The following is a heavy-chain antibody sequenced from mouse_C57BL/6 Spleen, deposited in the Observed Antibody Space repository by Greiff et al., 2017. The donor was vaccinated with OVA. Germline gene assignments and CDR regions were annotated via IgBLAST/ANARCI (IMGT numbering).Heavy chain of an antibody. D-gene: IGHD1-1*01. CDR3: ARDYGSSYGYFDV. Sequence: QVQLQQSGTELVKPGASVKLSCKASGYTFTSHWMHWVKQRPGQGLEWIGNINPSNGGTNYNEKFKSKATLTVDKSSSTAYMQLSSLTSEDSAVYYCARDYGSSYGYFDVWGTGTTVTVSS. CDR2: INPSNGGT. CDR1: GYTFTSHW. V-gene: IGHV1-53*01. J-gene: IGHJ1*03.